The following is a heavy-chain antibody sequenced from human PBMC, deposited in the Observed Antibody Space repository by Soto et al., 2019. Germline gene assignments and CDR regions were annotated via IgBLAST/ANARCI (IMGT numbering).Heavy chain of an antibody. CDR1: GGSISSYY. CDR3: ARLYYHFCSGQDARLFDP. D-gene: IGHD3-3*01. V-gene: IGHV4-59*01. J-gene: IGHJ5*02. CDR2: IYYSGST. Sequence: SETLSLTCTVSGGSISSYYWSWIRQPPGKGLEWIGYIYYSGSTNYNPSLKSRVTISVDTSKNQFSLKLSSVPAADTAEYYCARLYYHFCSGQDARLFDPWGQGALVTVSS.